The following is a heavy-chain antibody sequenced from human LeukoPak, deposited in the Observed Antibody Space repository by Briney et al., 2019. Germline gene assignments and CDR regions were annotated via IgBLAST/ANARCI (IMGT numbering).Heavy chain of an antibody. J-gene: IGHJ4*02. V-gene: IGHV3-7*01. CDR1: GFTFSTYW. CDR3: AILCWGNQLSGLDS. CDR2: MRRDGNEI. Sequence: PGGSLRLSCSASGFTFSTYWMSWVRQAPGKGLEWVANMRRDGNEIYYLDSVRGRFTISRDNAKNSLYLQMNSLRAEDTAVYYCAILCWGNQLSGLDSWGQETLVTVSS. D-gene: IGHD3-10*02.